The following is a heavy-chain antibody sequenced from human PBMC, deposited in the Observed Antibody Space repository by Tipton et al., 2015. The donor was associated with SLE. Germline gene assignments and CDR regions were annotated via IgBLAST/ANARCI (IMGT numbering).Heavy chain of an antibody. CDR3: ARDESITIFGVVRDAFDV. D-gene: IGHD3-3*01. V-gene: IGHV4-34*01. CDR2: IDHSGST. CDR1: GGSFSGYY. J-gene: IGHJ3*01. Sequence: TLSLTCAVYGGSFSGYYWSWIRQPPGKGLEWIGEIDHSGSTNYNPSLKSRVTISVDTSKNQFSLKVTSVTAADTAVYYCARDESITIFGVVRDAFDVWGQGTMVTVSS.